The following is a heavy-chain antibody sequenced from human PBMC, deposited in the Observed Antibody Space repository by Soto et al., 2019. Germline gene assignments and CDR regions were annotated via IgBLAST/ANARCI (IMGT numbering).Heavy chain of an antibody. Sequence: QVQLVQSGAEVKKPGASVKVSCKASGYTFTSYSMHWVRQAPGQRLQWMGWFNAANGNTKYSQRFQGRVTITRDTSASSAYMELSSLRSEDTAVYYCARFIGGAYGMDVWGQGTTVTVSS. CDR3: ARFIGGAYGMDV. V-gene: IGHV1-3*01. CDR2: FNAANGNT. CDR1: GYTFTSYS. D-gene: IGHD2-15*01. J-gene: IGHJ6*02.